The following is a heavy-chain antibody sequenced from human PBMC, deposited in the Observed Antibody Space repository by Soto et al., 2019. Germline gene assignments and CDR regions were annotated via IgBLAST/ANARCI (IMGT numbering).Heavy chain of an antibody. V-gene: IGHV4-34*01. J-gene: IGHJ6*02. CDR3: ASLKRDRVEPSYDYSGMDV. Sequence: QVQLQQWGAGLLKPSETLSLTCAVYGGSFSGYYWSWIRQPPGKGLEWIGEINHSGSTNYNPSLKSRVTISVDTSKNQFSLKVMSVTAADTAVYYCASLKRDRVEPSYDYSGMDVWGQGTTVTVSS. CDR1: GGSFSGYY. D-gene: IGHD1-1*01. CDR2: INHSGST.